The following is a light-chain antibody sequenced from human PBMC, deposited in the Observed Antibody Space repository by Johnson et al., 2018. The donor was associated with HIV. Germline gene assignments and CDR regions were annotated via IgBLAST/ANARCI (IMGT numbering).Light chain of an antibody. CDR1: SSKIGSDN. V-gene: IGLV1-51*02. CDR3: GTWDSSLSASYV. CDR2: END. Sequence: QSVLTQPPSVSAAPGQKVTISCSGSSSKIGSDNVSWFQQLPGTAPKLLICENDKRPSGIPDRFSGSKSGTSATLGITGLQTGDEADYYCGTWDSSLSASYVFGAGTKVTVL. J-gene: IGLJ1*01.